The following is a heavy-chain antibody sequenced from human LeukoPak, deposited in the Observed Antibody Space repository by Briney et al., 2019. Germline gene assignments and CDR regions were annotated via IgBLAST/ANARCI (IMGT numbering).Heavy chain of an antibody. CDR1: GYTFTAHY. J-gene: IGHJ2*01. Sequence: GASVRVSCKTSGYTFTAHYIHWVRQAPGQGLEWMGWIDPNSGGTNYAQKFLGSVTMTGDTSINTAFMEIRRLRSDDTAIYYCARGRGTTMVRGVITNYFDLWGRGSLVTVSS. CDR2: IDPNSGGT. CDR3: ARGRGTTMVRGVITNYFDL. D-gene: IGHD3-10*01. V-gene: IGHV1-2*02.